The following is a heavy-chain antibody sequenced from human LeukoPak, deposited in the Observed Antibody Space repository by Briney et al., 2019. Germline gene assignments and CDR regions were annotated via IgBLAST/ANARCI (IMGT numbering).Heavy chain of an antibody. J-gene: IGHJ4*02. CDR1: GGSISSYY. D-gene: IGHD6-6*01. CDR2: IYYSGST. CDR3: ARGVEAARPYYFDY. V-gene: IGHV4-59*01. Sequence: SETLSLTCTVSGGSISSYYWSWIRQPPGKGLEWIGYIYYSGSTNYNPSLKSRVTISVDTSKNRFSLKLSSVTAADTAVYYCARGVEAARPYYFDYWGQGTLVTVSS.